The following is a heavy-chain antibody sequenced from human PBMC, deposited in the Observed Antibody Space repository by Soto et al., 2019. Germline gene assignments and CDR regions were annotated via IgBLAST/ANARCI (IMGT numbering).Heavy chain of an antibody. CDR1: GFTFSDYY. CDR2: ISSSGSTI. J-gene: IGHJ3*02. Sequence: GGSLRLSCAASGFTFSDYYMSWIRQAPGKGLEWVSYISSSGSTIYYADSVKGRFTISRDNAKNSLYLQMNSLRAEDTAVYYCARAQCGGDCSLDDAFDIWGQGTMVTVSS. V-gene: IGHV3-11*01. CDR3: ARAQCGGDCSLDDAFDI. D-gene: IGHD2-21*01.